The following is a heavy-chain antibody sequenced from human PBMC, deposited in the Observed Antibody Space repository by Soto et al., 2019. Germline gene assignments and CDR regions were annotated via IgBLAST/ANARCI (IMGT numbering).Heavy chain of an antibody. D-gene: IGHD2-21*02. V-gene: IGHV3-74*01. J-gene: IGHJ6*02. CDR1: GFTFSSYW. Sequence: EVQLVESGGGLVQPGGSLRLSCAASGFTFSSYWMHWVRQAPGKGLVWVSRINSDGSSTSYADSVKGRFTISRDNAKNTLYLQMNSLRAEDTAVYYCARALAYCGGDCSPYYYGMDVWGQGTTVTVSS. CDR2: INSDGSST. CDR3: ARALAYCGGDCSPYYYGMDV.